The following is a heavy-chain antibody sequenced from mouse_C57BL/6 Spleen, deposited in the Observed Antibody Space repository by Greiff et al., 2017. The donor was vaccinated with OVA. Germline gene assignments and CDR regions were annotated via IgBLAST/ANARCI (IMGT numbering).Heavy chain of an antibody. CDR3: ASSANWDGGFAY. V-gene: IGHV1-64*01. D-gene: IGHD4-1*01. CDR1: GYTFTSYW. CDR2: IHPNSGST. J-gene: IGHJ3*01. Sequence: VQLQQPGAELVKPGASVKLSCKASGYTFTSYWMHWVKQRPGQGLEWIGMIHPNSGSTNYNEKFKSKATLTVDKSSSTAYMQLSSLTSEDSAVYYCASSANWDGGFAYWGQGTLVTVSA.